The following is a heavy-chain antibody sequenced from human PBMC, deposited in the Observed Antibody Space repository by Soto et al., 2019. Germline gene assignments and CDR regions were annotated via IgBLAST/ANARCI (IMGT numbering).Heavy chain of an antibody. CDR1: GFTFSNAW. Sequence: GGSLRLSCAASGFTFSNAWMSWVRQAPGKGLEWVGRIKSKTDGGTTDYAAPVKGRFTISRDDSKNTLYLQMNSLKTEDTAVYYCTTLYSGYDYYYGMDVWGQGTTVTVSS. CDR2: IKSKTDGGTT. V-gene: IGHV3-15*01. D-gene: IGHD5-12*01. CDR3: TTLYSGYDYYYGMDV. J-gene: IGHJ6*02.